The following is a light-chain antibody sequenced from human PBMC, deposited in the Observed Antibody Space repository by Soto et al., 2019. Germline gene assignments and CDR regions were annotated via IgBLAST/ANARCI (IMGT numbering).Light chain of an antibody. J-gene: IGKJ2*01. V-gene: IGKV3-20*01. CDR3: QQYGSSR. CDR2: GAS. CDR1: QSVSSSY. Sequence: EIVLTQSPGTLSLSPGERATLSCRASQSVSSSYLSWYQQKPGQAPRLLIYGASSRATGIPDRFSGSGSGTDFTLTISRLEPEYFAVYYCQQYGSSRFGQGTKLEIK.